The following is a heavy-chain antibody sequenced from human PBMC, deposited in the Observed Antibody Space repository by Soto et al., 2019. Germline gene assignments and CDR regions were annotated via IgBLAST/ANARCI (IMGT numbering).Heavy chain of an antibody. D-gene: IGHD6-19*01. CDR3: ARGLITGSHYSGGWYYFDS. CDR2: INHSGSA. Sequence: SETLSLTCAVYGESFSGYIWTWIRPTPGKGLQWIGQINHSGSASYNPSLKSRVTISVHTSNSQFSLELSSVTAADTAVYYCARGLITGSHYSGGWYYFDSWGQGTQVTVSS. J-gene: IGHJ4*02. V-gene: IGHV4-34*01. CDR1: GESFSGYI.